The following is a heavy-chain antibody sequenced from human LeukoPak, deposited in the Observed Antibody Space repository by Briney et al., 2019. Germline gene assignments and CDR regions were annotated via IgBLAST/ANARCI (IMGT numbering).Heavy chain of an antibody. CDR3: ARGGDYYDSAGVFDI. D-gene: IGHD3-22*01. Sequence: GGSLRLSCAASGFTFSSYWMHWVRQAPGKGLVWVSRLNSDGRSTTYADSVKGRFTISRDNAKKTRYLQMNSLRAEDTAVYFCARGGDYYDSAGVFDIWVQGTMVSVSS. CDR2: LNSDGRST. J-gene: IGHJ3*02. CDR1: GFTFSSYW. V-gene: IGHV3-74*01.